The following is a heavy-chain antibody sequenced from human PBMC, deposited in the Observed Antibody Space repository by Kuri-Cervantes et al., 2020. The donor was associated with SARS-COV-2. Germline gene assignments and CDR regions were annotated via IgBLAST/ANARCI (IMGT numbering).Heavy chain of an antibody. V-gene: IGHV1-69*13. CDR2: IIPIFGTA. J-gene: IGHJ4*01. D-gene: IGHD2-2*01. Sequence: SVKVSCKASGCTFSSYAISWVRQAPGQGLEWMGWIIPIFGTANYAQKFQGRVTITADESTSTAYMELSSLRSEDTAVYYCARPYCTSSTCYDGTFDTWGQGTLVTVSS. CDR3: ARPYCTSSTCYDGTFDT. CDR1: GCTFSSYA.